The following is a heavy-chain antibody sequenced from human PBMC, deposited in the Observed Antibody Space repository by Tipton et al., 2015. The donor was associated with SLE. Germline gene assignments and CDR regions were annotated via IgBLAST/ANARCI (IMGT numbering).Heavy chain of an antibody. CDR3: ARYLSEVDTAPFDY. Sequence: TLSLTCTVSGDSISSGNYYWTWIRQPAGKGLEWIGRIFSRGSTNNNPSLKSRVTISVDTSKNQFSLKLSSVTAADTAVYYCARYLSEVDTAPFDYWGQGTLVTVSS. J-gene: IGHJ4*02. CDR1: GDSISSGNYY. V-gene: IGHV4-61*02. CDR2: IFSRGST. D-gene: IGHD5-18*01.